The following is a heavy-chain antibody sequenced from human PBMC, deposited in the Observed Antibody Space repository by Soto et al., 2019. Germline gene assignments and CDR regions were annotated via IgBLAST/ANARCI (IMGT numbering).Heavy chain of an antibody. J-gene: IGHJ4*02. CDR2: ISGSGGTA. Sequence: EVQLLESGGGSVQPGGSLRLSCAASGFTFSSYAMHWVRRPPGKGREWVSSISGSGGTAYYADSVKGRFSISRDSLVNTLYLQMNSLRAEDTAVYYCAKGRGKNWNFDYWGQGTLVTVSP. CDR3: AKGRGKNWNFDY. CDR1: GFTFSSYA. V-gene: IGHV3-23*01. D-gene: IGHD1-1*01.